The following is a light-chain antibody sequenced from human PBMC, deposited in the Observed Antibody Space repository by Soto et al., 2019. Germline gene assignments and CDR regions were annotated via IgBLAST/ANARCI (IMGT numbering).Light chain of an antibody. CDR1: QSVSSY. V-gene: IGKV3-11*01. CDR3: QQRSNWPIT. CDR2: DAS. Sequence: EIVLTQSPDTLSLSPGDRATLSCRASQSVSSYFAWYQQKPGQAPRLLIYDASNRATGIPARFSGSGSGTDFTLTISSLEPEDFAVYYCQQRSNWPITFGQGTRLEIK. J-gene: IGKJ5*01.